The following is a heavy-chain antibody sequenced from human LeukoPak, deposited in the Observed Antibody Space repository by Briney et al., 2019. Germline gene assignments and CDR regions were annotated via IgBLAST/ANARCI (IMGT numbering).Heavy chain of an antibody. CDR3: ARELLRDFDY. V-gene: IGHV4-59*12. CDR2: IYYSGST. J-gene: IGHJ4*02. CDR1: GGSISSYY. Sequence: SETLSLTCTVSGGSISSYYWSWIRQPPGKGLEWIGYIYYSGSTNYNPSLKSRVTISVDTSKNQFSLKLSSVTAADTAVYYCARELLRDFDYWGQGTLVTVSS. D-gene: IGHD1-26*01.